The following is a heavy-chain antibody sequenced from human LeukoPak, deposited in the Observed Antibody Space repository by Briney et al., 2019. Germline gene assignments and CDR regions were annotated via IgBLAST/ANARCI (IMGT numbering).Heavy chain of an antibody. D-gene: IGHD3-22*01. CDR2: IYPGDPDT. V-gene: IGHV5-51*01. CDR1: GYSFTSYW. CDR3: ARPNNYYDSSGYYSNDAFDI. Sequence: GESLKISCKGSGYSFTSYWIGWVRQMPGKGLEWMGIIYPGDPDTRYSPSFQGQVTISADKSISTAYLQWSSLKASDTAMYYCARPNNYYDSSGYYSNDAFDIWGQGTMVTVSS. J-gene: IGHJ3*02.